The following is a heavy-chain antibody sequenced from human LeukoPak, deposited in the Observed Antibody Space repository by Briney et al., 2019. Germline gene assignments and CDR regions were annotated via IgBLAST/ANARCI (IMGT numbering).Heavy chain of an antibody. D-gene: IGHD3-22*01. CDR3: ARQSLADRFFDF. Sequence: PSETLSLTCSVSGGSISNTNAYWGWIRQSPGRGLEWIGSIYYGGVTYYNPSLKSRVTMSVDTSKNQFSLRLSSVTAADTALYYCARQSLADRFFDFWGQGTLVTVSS. V-gene: IGHV4-39*01. CDR2: IYYGGVT. J-gene: IGHJ4*02. CDR1: GGSISNTNAY.